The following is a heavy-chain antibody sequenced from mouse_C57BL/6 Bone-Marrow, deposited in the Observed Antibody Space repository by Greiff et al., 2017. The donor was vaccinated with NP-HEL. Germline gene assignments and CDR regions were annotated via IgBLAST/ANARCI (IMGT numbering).Heavy chain of an antibody. CDR2: IDPNSGGT. CDR3: ARYYYGSNSFDY. V-gene: IGHV1-72*01. CDR1: GYTFTSYL. Sequence: QVQLQQPGAELVKPGASVKLSCKASGYTFTSYLMHWVKQRPGRGLEWIGRIDPNSGGTKYNEKFKSKATLTVDKPSRTAYMQLNSLTSEASAVSYWARYYYGSNSFDYWGQGTTLTVSS. D-gene: IGHD1-1*01. J-gene: IGHJ2*01.